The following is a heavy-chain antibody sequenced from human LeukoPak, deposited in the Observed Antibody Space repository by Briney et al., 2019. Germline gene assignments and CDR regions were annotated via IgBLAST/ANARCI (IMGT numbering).Heavy chain of an antibody. CDR3: ARQGIAAAGTFDY. Sequence: SETLSLTCTVSGGSISSYYWSWIRQPPGKGLEWIGYIYYSGSTNYNPSLKSRVTISVDTSKNQFSLKLSSVTAADTAVYYCARQGIAAAGTFDYWGQGTLVTVSS. CDR1: GGSISSYY. V-gene: IGHV4-59*08. J-gene: IGHJ4*02. D-gene: IGHD6-13*01. CDR2: IYYSGST.